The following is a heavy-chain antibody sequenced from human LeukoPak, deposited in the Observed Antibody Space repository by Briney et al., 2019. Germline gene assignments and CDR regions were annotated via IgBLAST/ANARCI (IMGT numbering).Heavy chain of an antibody. CDR1: GYTFTAYY. J-gene: IGHJ6*03. Sequence: ASVKVSCKATGYTFTAYYMQWVRQAPGQGLEWMGWMNPNSGNTGYAQKFQGRVTMTRNTSISTAYMELSSLRSEDTAVYYCARGAAVAGTLYYYYYYMDVWGKGTTVTIFS. CDR2: MNPNSGNT. V-gene: IGHV1-8*02. D-gene: IGHD6-19*01. CDR3: ARGAAVAGTLYYYYYYMDV.